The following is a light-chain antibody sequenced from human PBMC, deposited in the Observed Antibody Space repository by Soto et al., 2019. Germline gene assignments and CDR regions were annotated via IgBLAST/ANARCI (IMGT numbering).Light chain of an antibody. CDR3: LQHITYPYT. J-gene: IGKJ2*01. CDR2: AVS. CDR1: QDVSNY. V-gene: IGKV1-17*03. Sequence: DIQMTQSPSAMSASVGDRVTITCRASQDVSNYLAWFQQKPGKVPKRLIFAVSSLDRGVPSRFSGGGRGSGTEFTHTIRSLQPEDFATYFCLQHITYPYTFGQGTKLEIK.